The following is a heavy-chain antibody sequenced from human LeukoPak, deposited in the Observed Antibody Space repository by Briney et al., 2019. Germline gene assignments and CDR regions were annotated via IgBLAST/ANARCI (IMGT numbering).Heavy chain of an antibody. CDR3: AKDWTTVTTFLDY. CDR2: IYSGGST. J-gene: IGHJ4*02. Sequence: GGSLRLSCAASGFTVSSNYMSWVRQAPGKGLEWVSVIYSGGSTYYADSVKGRFTISRDNSKNTLYLQMNSLRAEDTAVYYCAKDWTTVTTFLDYWGQGTLVTVSS. CDR1: GFTVSSNY. V-gene: IGHV3-66*01. D-gene: IGHD4-17*01.